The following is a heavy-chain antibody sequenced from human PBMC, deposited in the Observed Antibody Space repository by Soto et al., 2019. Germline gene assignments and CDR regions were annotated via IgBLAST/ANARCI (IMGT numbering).Heavy chain of an antibody. D-gene: IGHD2-2*01. Sequence: GASVKVSCKASGYTFTNYGITWVRQAPGQGLEWMGWISGYNGNTKYAQNFQGRLTLTTDTSTSTAYMELRSLRSDDTAAYYCARDEVPAANWLDPWGQGTLVTVSS. CDR1: GYTFTNYG. CDR3: ARDEVPAANWLDP. CDR2: ISGYNGNT. V-gene: IGHV1-18*04. J-gene: IGHJ5*02.